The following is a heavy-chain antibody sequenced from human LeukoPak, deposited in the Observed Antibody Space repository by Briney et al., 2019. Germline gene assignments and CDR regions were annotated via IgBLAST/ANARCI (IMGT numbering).Heavy chain of an antibody. D-gene: IGHD5-12*01. CDR3: ARGIVATIDYYYYGMDV. J-gene: IGHJ6*02. V-gene: IGHV4-31*03. CDR2: IYYSGST. CDR1: GGSISSSSYY. Sequence: SETLSLTCTVSGGSISSSSYYWGWIRQPPGKGLEWIGYIYYSGSTYYNPSLKSRVTISVDTSKNQFSLKLSSVTAADTAVYYCARGIVATIDYYYYGMDVWGQGTTVTVSS.